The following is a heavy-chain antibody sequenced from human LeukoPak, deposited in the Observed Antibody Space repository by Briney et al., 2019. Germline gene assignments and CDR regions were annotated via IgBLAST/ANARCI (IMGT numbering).Heavy chain of an antibody. Sequence: PSETLSLTCTVSGGSLSGFYWSWIRQPPGKGLEWIGYIHNSGRTDYNPSLKSRVTISEDTSNNQFSLKLNFVTAADTAVYYCARASPNGNPPDSWGQGTLVTVSS. D-gene: IGHD1-1*01. V-gene: IGHV4-59*08. CDR3: ARASPNGNPPDS. CDR1: GGSLSGFY. J-gene: IGHJ4*02. CDR2: IHNSGRT.